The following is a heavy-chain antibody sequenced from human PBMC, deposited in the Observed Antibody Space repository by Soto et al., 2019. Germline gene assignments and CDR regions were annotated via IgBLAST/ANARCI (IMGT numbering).Heavy chain of an antibody. J-gene: IGHJ4*02. CDR2: IIPIFGTA. Sequence: SVKVSCKASGGTFSSYAISWVRQAPGQGLEWMGGIIPIFGTANYAQKFQGRVTITADESTSTAYMELSSLRSEDTAVYYCARANGYYGSGSYYDDYWGQGTLVTVSS. CDR1: GGTFSSYA. D-gene: IGHD3-10*01. V-gene: IGHV1-69*13. CDR3: ARANGYYGSGSYYDDY.